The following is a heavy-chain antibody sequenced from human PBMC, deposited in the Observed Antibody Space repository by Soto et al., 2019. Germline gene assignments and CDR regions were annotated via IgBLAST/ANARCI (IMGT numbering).Heavy chain of an antibody. D-gene: IGHD1-26*01. Sequence: QVQLVQSGAEVKKPWSSVKVSCKASGGTFSSYAISWVRQDPGQGLAWMGGIIPIFGTANYAQKFQGRVTITADEPTSTAYMELSSLRSEDTDVYYCARDGIRYSGSYVDAGNWFDHWGQGTLVTVSS. CDR1: GGTFSSYA. J-gene: IGHJ5*02. CDR2: IIPIFGTA. CDR3: ARDGIRYSGSYVDAGNWFDH. V-gene: IGHV1-69*01.